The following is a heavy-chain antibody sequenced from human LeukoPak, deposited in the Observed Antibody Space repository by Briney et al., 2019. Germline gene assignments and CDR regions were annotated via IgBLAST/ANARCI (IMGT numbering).Heavy chain of an antibody. D-gene: IGHD2-21*02. Sequence: SETLSLTCGVSGGSVINTNWWTWVRQPPGKGLEWIGEINHSGSTNYNPSLKSRVTISVDTSKNQFSLKLSSVTAADTAVYYCASRDYCGGDCYYRWFDPWGQGTLVTVSS. CDR2: INHSGST. J-gene: IGHJ5*02. CDR1: GGSVINTNW. CDR3: ASRDYCGGDCYYRWFDP. V-gene: IGHV4-4*02.